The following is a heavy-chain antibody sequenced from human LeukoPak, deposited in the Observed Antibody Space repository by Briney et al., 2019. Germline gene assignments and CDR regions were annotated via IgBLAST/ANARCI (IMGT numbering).Heavy chain of an antibody. CDR3: ARNGEI. D-gene: IGHD3-10*01. Sequence: ASVKVSCKTSGYTFTGYYMHWMRQAPGQGLEWMGWINCNNGDTIYAQKFEGRVTVTRDTSISTAYMELSRLEYDDMAVYYCARNGEIWGQGTLVTVSS. CDR1: GYTFTGYY. J-gene: IGHJ4*02. CDR2: INCNNGDT. V-gene: IGHV1-2*02.